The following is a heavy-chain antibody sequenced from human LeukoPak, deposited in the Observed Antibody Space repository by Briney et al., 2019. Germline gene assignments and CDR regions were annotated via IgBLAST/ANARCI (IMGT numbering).Heavy chain of an antibody. V-gene: IGHV1-69*05. Sequence: GASVKVSCKASGGTFSSYAISWVRQAPGQGLEWMGGIIPIFGTANYAQKFQGRVTITTDESTSTAYMELSSLRSEDTAVYYCARDRSAKGGNLAFDIWGQGTMVTVSS. D-gene: IGHD4-23*01. CDR3: ARDRSAKGGNLAFDI. CDR1: GGTFSSYA. CDR2: IIPIFGTA. J-gene: IGHJ3*02.